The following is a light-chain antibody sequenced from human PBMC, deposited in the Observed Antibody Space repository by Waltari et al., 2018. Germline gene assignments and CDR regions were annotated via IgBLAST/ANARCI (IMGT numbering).Light chain of an antibody. CDR1: QSLTKRY. J-gene: IGKJ2*01. Sequence: EVVLTQSPDTLSLSPGERATLPCRASQSLTKRYLAGYQQKPGQAPRLLIYGASSRAPGIPNRFSGSGSGTDFTLTISRLEPEDFAVYYCQQYGSSILYTFGQGTKLEIK. CDR3: QQYGSSILYT. CDR2: GAS. V-gene: IGKV3-20*01.